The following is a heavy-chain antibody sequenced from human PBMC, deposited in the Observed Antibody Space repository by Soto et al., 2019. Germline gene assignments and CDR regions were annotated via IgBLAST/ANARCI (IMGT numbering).Heavy chain of an antibody. Sequence: PGESLKISCKGSGYSFSTSWIGWVRRMSGKGLEWLGTIYPSDSDTRYSPSFQGQVIISADKSTSTAYLQWRSLKASDTAMYYCATRAEYYDFWSGYYGAWGQGTLVTVSS. CDR1: GYSFSTSW. D-gene: IGHD3-3*01. CDR2: IYPSDSDT. CDR3: ATRAEYYDFWSGYYGA. J-gene: IGHJ5*02. V-gene: IGHV5-51*01.